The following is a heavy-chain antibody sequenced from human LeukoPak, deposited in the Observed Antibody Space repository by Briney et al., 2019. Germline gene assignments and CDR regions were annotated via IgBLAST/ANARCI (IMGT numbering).Heavy chain of an antibody. CDR1: GGSISSYY. J-gene: IGHJ4*02. V-gene: IGHV4-59*08. Sequence: SETLSLTCTVSGGSISSYYWSWIRQPPGKGLEWIGYISCSGSTNYNPSLKSRVTISLDTSKNQFPLKLSSVTAADTAVYYCAGHHPRNTVDFWGQGTLVTVSS. D-gene: IGHD2/OR15-2a*01. CDR3: AGHHPRNTVDF. CDR2: ISCSGST.